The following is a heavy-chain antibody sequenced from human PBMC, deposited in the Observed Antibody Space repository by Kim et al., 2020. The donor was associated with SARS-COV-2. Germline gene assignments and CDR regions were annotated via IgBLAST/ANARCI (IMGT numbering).Heavy chain of an antibody. V-gene: IGHV3-11*05. D-gene: IGHD6-13*01. CDR3: ARVGVGSSSWYYFDY. CDR1: GFTFSDYY. CDR2: ISSSNGYT. J-gene: IGHJ4*02. Sequence: GGSLRLSCAASGFTFSDYYMSWIRQAPGKGLEWVSYISSSNGYTNYVDSVKGRFTISRDNAENSLFLQMDSLRADDTAVYYCARVGVGSSSWYYFDYWGQGMLVTVSS.